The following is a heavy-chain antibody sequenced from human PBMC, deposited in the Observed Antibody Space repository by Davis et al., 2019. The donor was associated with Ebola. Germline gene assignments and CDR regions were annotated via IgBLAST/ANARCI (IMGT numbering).Heavy chain of an antibody. Sequence: GESLKISCAASGFTFSSYAMHWVRQAPGKGLEWVAVISYDGSNKYYADSVKGRFTISRDNAKNSLYLQMNSLRAEDTAVYFCAKFETERFSDGFEMWGQGTLVTVSS. CDR1: GFTFSSYA. V-gene: IGHV3-30-3*01. J-gene: IGHJ3*02. CDR2: ISYDGSNK. D-gene: IGHD5-24*01. CDR3: AKFETERFSDGFEM.